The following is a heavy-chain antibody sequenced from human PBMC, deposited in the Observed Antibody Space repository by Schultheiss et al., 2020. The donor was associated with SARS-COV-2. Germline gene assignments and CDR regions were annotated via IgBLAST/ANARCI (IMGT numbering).Heavy chain of an antibody. CDR1: GFTFSSYE. D-gene: IGHD5-18*01. J-gene: IGHJ4*02. CDR2: ISYDGSNK. V-gene: IGHV3-30*03. Sequence: GESLKISCAASGFTFSSYEMNWVRQAPGKGLEWVAVISYDGSNKYYADSVKGRFTISRDNSKNTLYLQMNSLRAEDTAVYYCATGRIQPDYWGQGTLVTVSS. CDR3: ATGRIQPDY.